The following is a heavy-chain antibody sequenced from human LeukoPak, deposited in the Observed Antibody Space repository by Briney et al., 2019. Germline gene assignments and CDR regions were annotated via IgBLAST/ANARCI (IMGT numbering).Heavy chain of an antibody. CDR1: GYTFTGYY. J-gene: IGHJ6*02. V-gene: IGHV1-2*04. CDR3: ARAQHWGPLPRYYYYYGMDV. D-gene: IGHD7-27*01. Sequence: GASVKVSCKASGYTFTGYYMHWVRQAPGQGLEWMGWINPNSGGTNYAQKFQGWVTMTRDTSISTAYMELSRLRSDDTAVYYCARAQHWGPLPRYYYYYGMDVWGQGTTVTVSS. CDR2: INPNSGGT.